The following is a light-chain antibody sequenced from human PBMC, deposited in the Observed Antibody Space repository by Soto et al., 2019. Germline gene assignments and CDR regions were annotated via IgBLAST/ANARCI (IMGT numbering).Light chain of an antibody. CDR1: SSDVGGYNY. Sequence: QSVLTQPASVSGSPGQSITISCTGTSSDVGGYNYVSWYQQHPGKAPKLMIYDVTIRPSGVSNRFSGSKSGNTASLTISGLQAEDEADYYCSSYTSSSSTLVVFGGGTKLTVL. CDR3: SSYTSSSSTLVV. CDR2: DVT. J-gene: IGLJ2*01. V-gene: IGLV2-14*01.